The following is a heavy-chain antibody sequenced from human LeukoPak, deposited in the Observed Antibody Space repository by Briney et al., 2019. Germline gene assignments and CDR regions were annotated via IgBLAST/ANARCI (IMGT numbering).Heavy chain of an antibody. CDR3: ARHHYSGLYNWFDP. CDR1: GDSFTNYW. J-gene: IGHJ5*02. D-gene: IGHD1-26*01. V-gene: IGHV5-51*01. CDR2: IYPGDSDT. Sequence: GESLKISCKGSGDSFTNYWLAWVRQMPGQGLEWMGIIYPGDSDTRYSPSFQGQVTISADKSISTAYLQWSGLKASDTAMYYCARHHYSGLYNWFDPWGQGTLVTVSS.